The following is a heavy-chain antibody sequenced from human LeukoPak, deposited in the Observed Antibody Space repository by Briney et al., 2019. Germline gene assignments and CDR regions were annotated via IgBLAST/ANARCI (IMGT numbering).Heavy chain of an antibody. CDR2: FYYSGNT. Sequence: SETLSLTCTVSGDSISSHYWTWIRQSPGKGLEWIAYFYYSGNTSYNPSLRSRITISADTSKNHFSLKLSSVTAADTAVYYCARRVEECSSTTCYAYFGLWGQGAQVTVS. J-gene: IGHJ5*02. V-gene: IGHV4-59*08. CDR1: GDSISSHY. CDR3: ARRVEECSSTTCYAYFGL. D-gene: IGHD2-2*01.